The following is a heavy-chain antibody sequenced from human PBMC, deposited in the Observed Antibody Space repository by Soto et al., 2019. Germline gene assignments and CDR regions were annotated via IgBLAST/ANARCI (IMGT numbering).Heavy chain of an antibody. J-gene: IGHJ3*02. D-gene: IGHD4-17*01. Sequence: PGGSPRLSCVASGFTFFNNAMSWVRQAPGKGLEWVSSVTGTGGTTYYSDSVKGRFTISRDNSKNTVFLQMNSLRVEDTAMYYCAKDFSDYGDLDAFDIWGQGTMVTVSS. CDR2: VTGTGGTT. CDR3: AKDFSDYGDLDAFDI. V-gene: IGHV3-23*01. CDR1: GFTFFNNA.